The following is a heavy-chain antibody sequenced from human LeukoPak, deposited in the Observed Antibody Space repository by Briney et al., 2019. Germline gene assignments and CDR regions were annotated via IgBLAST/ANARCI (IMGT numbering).Heavy chain of an antibody. J-gene: IGHJ4*02. V-gene: IGHV3-53*01. CDR3: ASDFSNGYYTWSLGQ. Sequence: PGGSLRLSCAVSGFTVNSNYMSWVRQAPGKGLEWVSVIYSGGSTYYADSVKGRFTISRDNSKNTLYLQMNTLRAEDTAVYYCASDFSNGYYTWSLGQWGQGTLVTVSS. CDR2: IYSGGST. D-gene: IGHD3-3*01. CDR1: GFTVNSNY.